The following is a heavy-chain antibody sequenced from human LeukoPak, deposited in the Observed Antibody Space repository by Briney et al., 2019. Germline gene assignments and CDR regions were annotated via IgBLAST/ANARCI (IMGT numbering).Heavy chain of an antibody. Sequence: SETLSLTCTVSGGSISSYYWSWIRQPPGKGLEWIGYILYSGSTNYNPSLKSRVTISVDTSKNQFSLELTSVTAADTAVYYCARRASDYYDSRRWAFDIWGQGTMVTVSS. CDR3: ARRASDYYDSRRWAFDI. J-gene: IGHJ3*02. CDR2: ILYSGST. D-gene: IGHD3-22*01. CDR1: GGSISSYY. V-gene: IGHV4-59*08.